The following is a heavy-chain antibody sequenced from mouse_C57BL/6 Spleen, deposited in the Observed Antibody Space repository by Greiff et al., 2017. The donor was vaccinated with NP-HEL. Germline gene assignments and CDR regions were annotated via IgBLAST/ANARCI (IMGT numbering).Heavy chain of an antibody. CDR3: ARDCDY. J-gene: IGHJ2*01. Sequence: DVQLVESGGGLVKPGGSLKLSCAASGFTFSSYAMSWVRQTPEKRLEWVATISDGGSYTYYPDNVKGRFTISRDNAKNNLYLQMSHLKSEDTAMYYCARDCDYWGQGTTLTVSS. V-gene: IGHV5-4*01. CDR2: ISDGGSYT. CDR1: GFTFSSYA.